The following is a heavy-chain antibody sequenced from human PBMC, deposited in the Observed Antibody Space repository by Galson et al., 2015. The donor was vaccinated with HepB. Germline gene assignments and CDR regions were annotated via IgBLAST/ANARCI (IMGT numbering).Heavy chain of an antibody. V-gene: IGHV1-3*01. J-gene: IGHJ6*02. CDR1: GYTFTSYA. CDR2: INAGNGNT. CDR3: ARDMRRGGGGWGYYGSGSYYKDDSSYYYYGMDV. Sequence: SVKVSCKASGYTFTSYAMHWVRQAPGQRLEWMGWINAGNGNTKYSQKFQGRVTITRDTSASTAYMELSSLRSEDTAVYYCARDMRRGGGGWGYYGSGSYYKDDSSYYYYGMDVWGQGTTVTVSS. D-gene: IGHD3-10*01.